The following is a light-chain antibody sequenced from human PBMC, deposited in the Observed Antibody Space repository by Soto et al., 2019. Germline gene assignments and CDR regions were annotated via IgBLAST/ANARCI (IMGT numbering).Light chain of an antibody. Sequence: HSALTQPPSVSGAQVRRVTISCTGSSSNIGAGYDVHWYQQLPGTAPKLLIYGNSNRPSGVPDRFSGSKSGTSASLAITGLQAEDEADYYCQSYDSSLSGYVFGTGTKVTVL. J-gene: IGLJ1*01. CDR2: GNS. V-gene: IGLV1-40*01. CDR1: SSNIGAGYD. CDR3: QSYDSSLSGYV.